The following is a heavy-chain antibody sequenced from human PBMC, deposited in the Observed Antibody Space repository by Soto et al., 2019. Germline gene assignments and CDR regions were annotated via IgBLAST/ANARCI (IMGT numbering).Heavy chain of an antibody. CDR2: IWYDGSNK. J-gene: IGHJ6*02. D-gene: IGHD5-18*01. CDR3: ARERGNYVDTAMVIYYYYGMDV. V-gene: IGHV3-33*01. Sequence: QVQLVESGGGVVQPGRSLRLSCAASGFTFSSYGMHWVRQAPGKGLEWVAVIWYDGSNKYYADSVKGRFTISRDNSKNTLYGKMNSLRAEDTAVYYCARERGNYVDTAMVIYYYYGMDVWGQGTTVTVSS. CDR1: GFTFSSYG.